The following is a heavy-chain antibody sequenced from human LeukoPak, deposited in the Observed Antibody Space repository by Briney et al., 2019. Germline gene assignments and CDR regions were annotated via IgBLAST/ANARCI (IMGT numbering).Heavy chain of an antibody. CDR1: GGSISSGRYY. V-gene: IGHV4-61*09. Sequence: SETLSLTCTVSGGSISSGRYYWNWIRQPAGKGLEWIGHIFTSGNTYYNPSLKSRVTISVDTSKNQFSLNLSSVTAADTAVYYCARADYSSSWSHDYYYMDVWGKGTTVTVSS. CDR3: ARADYSSSWSHDYYYMDV. J-gene: IGHJ6*03. D-gene: IGHD6-13*01. CDR2: IFTSGNT.